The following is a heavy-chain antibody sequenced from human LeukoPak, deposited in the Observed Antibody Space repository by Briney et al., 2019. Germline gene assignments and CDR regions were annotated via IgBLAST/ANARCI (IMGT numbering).Heavy chain of an antibody. Sequence: SETLSLTCAVSGYSISSGYYWGWIRQPPGKGLEWIGRIYHSGSTYYNPSLKSRVTISVDTSKNHFSLNLSSVTAADTAVYYCASAGTWEDWGQGTLVTVSS. CDR2: IYHSGST. CDR3: ASAGTWED. CDR1: GYSISSGYY. V-gene: IGHV4-38-2*01. D-gene: IGHD6-13*01. J-gene: IGHJ4*02.